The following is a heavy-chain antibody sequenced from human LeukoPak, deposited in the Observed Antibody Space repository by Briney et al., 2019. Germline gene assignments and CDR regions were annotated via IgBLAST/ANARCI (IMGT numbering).Heavy chain of an antibody. D-gene: IGHD3-22*01. CDR3: ARGGAYYYDSNDYMGCFDP. CDR2: IHDSGST. CDR1: GGSVNSGGYS. V-gene: IGHV4-61*08. J-gene: IGHJ5*02. Sequence: PSETLSLTCTVSGGSVNSGGYSWSWIRQPPGTGLEWIGYIHDSGSTNFNPSLESRVTISVDTSKDQFSLKLISLTAADTAVYHCARGGAYYYDSNDYMGCFDPWGQGTLVTVSS.